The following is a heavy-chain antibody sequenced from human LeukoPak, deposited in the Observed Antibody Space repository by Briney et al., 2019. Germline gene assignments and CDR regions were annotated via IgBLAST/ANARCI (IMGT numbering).Heavy chain of an antibody. CDR2: IYPDDSDT. CDR1: GYSFTSYW. V-gene: IGHV5-51*01. D-gene: IGHD4-11*01. J-gene: IGHJ4*02. CDR3: ARQAYSNYDEY. Sequence: GESLKISCKGSGYSFTSYWIAWVRQMPGKGLEYMGVIYPDDSDTRYSPSFQGQVTISADKSISTAHLQWSSLKASDTAMYYCARQAYSNYDEYWGQGTLVTVSS.